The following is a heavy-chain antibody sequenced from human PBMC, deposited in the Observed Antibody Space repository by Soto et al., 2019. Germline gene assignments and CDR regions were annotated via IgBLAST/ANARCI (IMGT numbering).Heavy chain of an antibody. V-gene: IGHV3-33*01. CDR2: IWYDGSNK. CDR3: ARDLDFFCDYTNGAFDI. CDR1: GFTFSSYG. D-gene: IGHD4-4*01. J-gene: IGHJ3*02. Sequence: QVQLVESGGGVVQPGRSLRLSCAASGFTFSSYGMHWVRQAPGKGLEWVAVIWYDGSNKYYADSVKGRFTISRDNSKNTLYLQMNSLSAEDTAVYYCARDLDFFCDYTNGAFDIWGQGTMVTVSS.